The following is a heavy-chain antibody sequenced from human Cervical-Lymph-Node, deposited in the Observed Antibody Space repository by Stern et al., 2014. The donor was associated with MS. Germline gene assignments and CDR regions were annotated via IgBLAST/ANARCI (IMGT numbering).Heavy chain of an antibody. Sequence: VQLVQSGGGVIQPGGSLRLSCTAFGFTVSRAYMTWVRPAPGQGLAWVSLITNVGSTFNTDSVKRRFTISRDDSKNTVYLHMTSLRAEDTAMYYCARDTSSPERSDGWGQGTLVTVSS. D-gene: IGHD1-1*01. J-gene: IGHJ4*02. CDR3: ARDTSSPERSDG. CDR2: ITNVGST. V-gene: IGHV3-53*01. CDR1: GFTVSRAY.